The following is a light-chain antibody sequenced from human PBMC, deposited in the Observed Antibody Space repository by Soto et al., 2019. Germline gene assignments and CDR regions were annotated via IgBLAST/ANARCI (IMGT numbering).Light chain of an antibody. CDR2: DVN. CDR3: SSFTATSTDV. CDR1: SSDVGAYKY. Sequence: QSALTQPASVSGSPGQSITISCTGTSSDVGAYKYVSWYQQNPGKAPKLMMYDVNDRPSGISNRFSGSKSGNTAFLTISGLQAEDEADDYCSSFTATSTDVFGTGTKVTVL. V-gene: IGLV2-14*03. J-gene: IGLJ1*01.